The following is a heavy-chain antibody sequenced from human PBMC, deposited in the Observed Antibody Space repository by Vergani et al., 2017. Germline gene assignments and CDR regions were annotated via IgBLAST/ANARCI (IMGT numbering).Heavy chain of an antibody. CDR1: GYTFTSYG. CDR3: ARDGSGYYDSSGYYPIYFDY. CDR2: ISAYNGNT. V-gene: IGHV1-18*01. Sequence: QVQLVQSGAEVKKPGASVKVSCKASGYTFTSYGISWVRQAPGQGLEWMGWISAYNGNTNYAQKLQGRVTMTTDTSTSTAYMELRSLRSDDTAVYYCARDGSGYYDSSGYYPIYFDYWGQGTLVTVSS. D-gene: IGHD3-22*01. J-gene: IGHJ4*02.